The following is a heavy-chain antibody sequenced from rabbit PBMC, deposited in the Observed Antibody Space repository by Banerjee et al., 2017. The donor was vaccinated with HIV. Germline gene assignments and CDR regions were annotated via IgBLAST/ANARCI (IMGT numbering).Heavy chain of an antibody. V-gene: IGHV1S45*01. CDR1: GIDFSSYG. Sequence: QEQLVESGGGLVTLGGSLKLSCKASGIDFSSYGISWVRQAPGKGLEWIACIYAGSSGDTYYATWAKGRFTISKTSSTTVTLQMTSLTAADTATYFCARDLAGVIGWNFGLWGPGTLVTVS. CDR2: IYAGSSGDT. CDR3: ARDLAGVIGWNFGL. D-gene: IGHD4-1*01. J-gene: IGHJ4*01.